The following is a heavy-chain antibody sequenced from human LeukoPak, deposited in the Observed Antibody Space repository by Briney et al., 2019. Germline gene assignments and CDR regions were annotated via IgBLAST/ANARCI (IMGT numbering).Heavy chain of an antibody. CDR2: ISGYNGNT. J-gene: IGHJ6*03. CDR3: ARAVAGELLEGDYYYYYYMDV. V-gene: IGHV1-18*01. Sequence: ASVKVSCKASGYTFTSYHITWVRQAPGQGLEWMGWISGYNGNTNYAQKFQGRVTITADESTSTAYMELSSLRSEDTAVYYCARAVAGELLEGDYYYYYYMDVWGKGTTVTISS. CDR1: GYTFTSYH. D-gene: IGHD1-7*01.